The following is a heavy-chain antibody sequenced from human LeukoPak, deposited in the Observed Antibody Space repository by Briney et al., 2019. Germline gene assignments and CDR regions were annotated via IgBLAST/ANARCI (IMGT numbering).Heavy chain of an antibody. CDR1: GGSVSSGSYY. V-gene: IGHV4-61*01. J-gene: IGHJ4*02. Sequence: SETLSLTCTVSGGSVSSGSYYWGWIRQPPGKGLEWIGYIYYSGSTNYNPSLKSRVTISVDTSKNQFSLKLSSVTAADTAVYYCASQGGMGSVYWGQGTLVTVSS. CDR2: IYYSGST. CDR3: ASQGGMGSVY. D-gene: IGHD6-13*01.